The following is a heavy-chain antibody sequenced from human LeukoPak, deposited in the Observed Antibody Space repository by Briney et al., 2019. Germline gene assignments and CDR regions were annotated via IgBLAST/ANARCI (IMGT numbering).Heavy chain of an antibody. Sequence: GGSLRLSCAASGFTFSSYGMHWVRQAPGKGLEWVAVISYDGSNKYYADSVKGRFTISRDNSKNTLYLQMNSLRAEDTAVYYCARDPLRVTAITLFDYWGQGTLVTVSS. CDR1: GFTFSSYG. CDR2: ISYDGSNK. J-gene: IGHJ4*02. V-gene: IGHV3-30*03. CDR3: ARDPLRVTAITLFDY. D-gene: IGHD2-21*02.